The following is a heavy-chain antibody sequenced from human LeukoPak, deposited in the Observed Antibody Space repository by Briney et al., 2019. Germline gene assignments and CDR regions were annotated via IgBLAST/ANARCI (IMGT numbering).Heavy chain of an antibody. Sequence: PGGSLRLSCAASGFTFSSYWMSWVRQAPGKGLEWVANIKQDGSEKYYVDSVKGRFTISRDNAKNSLYLQMNSLRAEDTAVYYCARESGWGLPHAFDFWGQGTMITVSS. CDR1: GFTFSSYW. D-gene: IGHD3-10*01. J-gene: IGHJ3*01. V-gene: IGHV3-7*01. CDR2: IKQDGSEK. CDR3: ARESGWGLPHAFDF.